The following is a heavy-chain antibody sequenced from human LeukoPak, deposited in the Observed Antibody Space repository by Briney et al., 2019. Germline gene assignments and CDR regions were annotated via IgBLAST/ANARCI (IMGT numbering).Heavy chain of an antibody. D-gene: IGHD1-1*01. CDR1: GFTFNDYA. CDR2: VAYDGSSK. V-gene: IGHV3-30*04. CDR3: ARDGVTRRYNMYYYMDV. Sequence: GRSLRLSCAASGFTFNDYALHWVRQAPGKGLEWVAFVAYDGSSKYYRDSVKGRFIISRDYSRNMLYLQMNSLRSEDTAVYYCARDGVTRRYNMYYYMDVWGKGTTVAVSS. J-gene: IGHJ6*03.